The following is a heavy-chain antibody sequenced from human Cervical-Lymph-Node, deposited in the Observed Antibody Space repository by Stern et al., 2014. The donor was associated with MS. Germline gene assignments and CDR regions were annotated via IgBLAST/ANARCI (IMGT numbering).Heavy chain of an antibody. V-gene: IGHV1-69*01. Sequence: QLVQSGADVKKPGSSVKVSCTASGDTFINFGLSWVRQAPGQGLEWMGGFIPLFGTTEYAQKFQGRVTISADESATTVYMELSGLRSEDTAVYYCARDNDDNGMDVWGQGTTVTVTS. CDR3: ARDNDDNGMDV. CDR1: GDTFINFG. D-gene: IGHD1-1*01. J-gene: IGHJ6*02. CDR2: FIPLFGTT.